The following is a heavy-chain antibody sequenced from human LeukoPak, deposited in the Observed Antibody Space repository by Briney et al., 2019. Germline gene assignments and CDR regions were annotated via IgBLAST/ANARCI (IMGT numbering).Heavy chain of an antibody. V-gene: IGHV1-69*13. D-gene: IGHD6-13*01. CDR1: GGTFSSYA. CDR3: ARVTVAAAGWMDYFDY. J-gene: IGHJ4*02. Sequence: GASVKVSCKASGGTFSSYAISWVRQAPGQGLEWMGGIIPIFGTANYAQKFQGRVTITADESTSTAYMELSSLRSEDTAVYYCARVTVAAAGWMDYFDYWGQGTLVTVSS. CDR2: IIPIFGTA.